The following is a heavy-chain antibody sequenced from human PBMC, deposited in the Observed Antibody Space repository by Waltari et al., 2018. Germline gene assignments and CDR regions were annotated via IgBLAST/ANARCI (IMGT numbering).Heavy chain of an antibody. D-gene: IGHD6-19*01. CDR2: IYTSGST. V-gene: IGHV4-61*09. Sequence: QVQLQESGPGLVKPSQTLSLTCTVSGGSISSGSYYWSWIRQPAGKGLEWIGYIYTSGSTNYNPSLKSRVTISVDTSKNQFSLKLSSVTAADTAVYYCARGLGIAVAGIAGRFDPWGQGTLVTVSS. CDR1: GGSISSGSYY. CDR3: ARGLGIAVAGIAGRFDP. J-gene: IGHJ5*02.